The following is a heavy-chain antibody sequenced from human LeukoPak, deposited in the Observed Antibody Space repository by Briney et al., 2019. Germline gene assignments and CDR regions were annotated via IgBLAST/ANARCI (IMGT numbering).Heavy chain of an antibody. Sequence: GGSLRLSCAASGFTFSSYAMSWVRQAPGKGLEWVSAISGSGGSTYYADSVKGRFTISRDNSKNTLYLQMNSLRAEDTAVYYCARAVAGITFYGMDVWGQGTTVTVSS. CDR1: GFTFSSYA. J-gene: IGHJ6*02. V-gene: IGHV3-23*01. D-gene: IGHD6-19*01. CDR2: ISGSGGST. CDR3: ARAVAGITFYGMDV.